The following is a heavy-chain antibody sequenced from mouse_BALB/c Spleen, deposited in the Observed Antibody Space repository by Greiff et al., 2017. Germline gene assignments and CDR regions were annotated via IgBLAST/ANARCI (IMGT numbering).Heavy chain of an antibody. Sequence: EVQLVESGGGLVKPGGSLKLSCAASGFTFSSYTMPWVRQTPEKRLEWVATISSGGGNTYYPESMKGRFTISGDNAKNNQYLQMSSLRSEDAALYCCASTVVAASFDYWGEGTLVTVSA. CDR3: ASTVVAASFDY. CDR2: ISSGGGNT. J-gene: IGHJ3*01. V-gene: IGHV5-9*03. CDR1: GFTFSSYT. D-gene: IGHD1-1*01.